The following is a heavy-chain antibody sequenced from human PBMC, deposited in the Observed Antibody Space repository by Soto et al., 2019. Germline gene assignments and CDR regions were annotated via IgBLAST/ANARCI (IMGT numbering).Heavy chain of an antibody. CDR2: VAKSGYI. J-gene: IGHJ4*02. CDR1: SGSITSSLW. CDR3: ARNRYGGYDFDS. D-gene: IGHD5-12*01. Sequence: QVQLQESGPGLVKPSGTLSLTCTVSSGSITSSLWWSWVRQSPGKGLEWIGEVAKSGYIHSIPSLKSRLTIALDKSTIRFSVRLTSVTAADTAVYYCARNRYGGYDFDSWGQGSLVTVSS. V-gene: IGHV4-4*02.